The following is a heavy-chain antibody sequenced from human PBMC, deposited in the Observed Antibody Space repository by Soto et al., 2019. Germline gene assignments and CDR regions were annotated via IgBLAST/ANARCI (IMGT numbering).Heavy chain of an antibody. CDR1: DYSISNGYY. J-gene: IGHJ4*02. CDR3: ATVDTDLSWFVY. V-gene: IGHV4-38-2*02. CDR2: IYHSGST. Sequence: SETLSLTCTVSDYSISNGYYWGWIRQPPGKGLEWIGSIYHSGSTYYNPSLKSRVTISVDTSKNQFSLKLNSVTVADTAVYYCATVDTDLSWFVYWGQGTLVTVSS. D-gene: IGHD5-18*01.